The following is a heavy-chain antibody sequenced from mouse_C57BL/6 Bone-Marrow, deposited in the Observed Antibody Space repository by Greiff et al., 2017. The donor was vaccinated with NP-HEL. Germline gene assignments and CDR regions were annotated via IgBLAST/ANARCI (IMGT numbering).Heavy chain of an antibody. CDR2: ISSGGSYT. D-gene: IGHD1-1*01. V-gene: IGHV5-6*01. CDR3: ARLHYYGSSYD. Sequence: EVKLVESGGDLVKPGGSLKLSCAASGFTFSSYGMSWVRQTPDKRLEWVATISSGGSYTYYPDSVKGRFTISRDNANNTLYLQLSSLKSEDTAMYYCARLHYYGSSYDWGQGTTLTVSS. J-gene: IGHJ2*01. CDR1: GFTFSSYG.